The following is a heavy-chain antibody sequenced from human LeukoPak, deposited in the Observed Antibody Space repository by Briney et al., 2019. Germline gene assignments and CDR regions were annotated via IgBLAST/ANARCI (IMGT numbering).Heavy chain of an antibody. D-gene: IGHD3-3*01. CDR2: TYYRSKWYN. J-gene: IGHJ4*02. Sequence: SQTLSLTCAISGDSVSSNSASWNWIRQSPSRGLEWLGGTYYRSKWYNDYAVSVRGRITISPDTSKNHFSLQLNSVTPEDTAFYFLAKKGKSRQNFCRVFSVDGLGQGTLVTVSS. V-gene: IGHV6-1*01. CDR3: AKKGKSRQNFCRVFSVDG. CDR1: GDSVSSNSAS.